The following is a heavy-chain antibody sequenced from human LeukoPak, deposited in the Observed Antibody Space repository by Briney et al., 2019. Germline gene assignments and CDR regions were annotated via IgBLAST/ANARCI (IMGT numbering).Heavy chain of an antibody. D-gene: IGHD1-1*01. CDR1: GFTFSSYS. CDR2: ISSSSSYI. V-gene: IGHV3-21*04. CDR3: AKRSWQFLDKGYFDY. Sequence: GGSLRLSCAASGFTFSSYSMNWVRQAPGKGLEWVSSISSSSSYIYYADSVKGRFTISRDNAKNSLYLQMNSLRAEDTAVYYCAKRSWQFLDKGYFDYWGQGTLVTVSS. J-gene: IGHJ4*02.